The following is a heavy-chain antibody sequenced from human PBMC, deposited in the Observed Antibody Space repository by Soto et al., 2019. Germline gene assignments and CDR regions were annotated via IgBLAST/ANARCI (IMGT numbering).Heavy chain of an antibody. Sequence: GSTNYIPSLKSRVTISVDTSKNQFSLKLSSVTAADTAVYYCAREGLTGTIGLYYYYGMDVWGQGTTVTVSS. CDR3: AREGLTGTIGLYYYYGMDV. J-gene: IGHJ6*02. V-gene: IGHV4-59*01. D-gene: IGHD1-7*01. CDR2: GST.